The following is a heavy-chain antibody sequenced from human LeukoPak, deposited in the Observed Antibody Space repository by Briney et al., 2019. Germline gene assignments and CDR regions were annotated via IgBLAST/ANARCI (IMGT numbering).Heavy chain of an antibody. D-gene: IGHD5-12*01. V-gene: IGHV1-2*02. CDR1: GYTFSGYY. CDR2: INCNSCAT. J-gene: IGHJ4*02. CDR3: ARSGITTIPNFDY. Sequence: ASVKVSCKASGYTFSGYYIHWVRQAPGQRLEWMGWINCNSCATNNAQKFQGMVTVNRDRSISTVYMDLSKLRSDDTAVYYCARSGITTIPNFDYWGQGSLVSVSS.